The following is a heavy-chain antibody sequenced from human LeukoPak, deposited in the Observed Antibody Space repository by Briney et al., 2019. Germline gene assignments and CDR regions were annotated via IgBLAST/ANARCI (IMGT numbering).Heavy chain of an antibody. D-gene: IGHD1-1*01. J-gene: IGHJ5*02. Sequence: KASETLSLTCTVSGGSISSYYWSWIRQPPGKGLEWIGYIYYSGSTNYNPSLKSRVTISVDTSKNQFSLKLSSVTAADTAVYYCARDLAGTTGTTLRENHWFDPWGQGTLVTVSS. CDR2: IYYSGST. V-gene: IGHV4-59*01. CDR1: GGSISSYY. CDR3: ARDLAGTTGTTLRENHWFDP.